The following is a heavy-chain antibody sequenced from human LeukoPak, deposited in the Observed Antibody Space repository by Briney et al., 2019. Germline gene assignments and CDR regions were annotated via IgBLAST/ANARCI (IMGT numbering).Heavy chain of an antibody. CDR2: INPSGGST. J-gene: IGHJ2*01. CDR3: ARDRGVSGSYYPMENWYFDL. CDR1: GYTFTSYY. V-gene: IGHV1-46*01. D-gene: IGHD1-26*01. Sequence: ASVKVSCKASGYTFTSYYMHWVRQAPGQGLEWMGIINPSGGSTNYAQKFQGRVTITADESTSTAYMELSSLRSEDTAVYYCARDRGVSGSYYPMENWYFDLWGRGTLVTVSS.